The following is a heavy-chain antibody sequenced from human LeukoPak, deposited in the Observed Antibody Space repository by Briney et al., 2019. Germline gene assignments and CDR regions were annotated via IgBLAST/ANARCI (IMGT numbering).Heavy chain of an antibody. CDR1: GFTFSSYW. Sequence: GGSLRLSCTASGFTFSSYWMSWVRQVPVKGLEWVANIKQDGSEKDYVDSVKGRFTISRDNAKNSLYLQMNSLRVEDTAVYYCGRHGGAFEMWGQGTVVTVSS. CDR2: IKQDGSEK. J-gene: IGHJ3*02. CDR3: GRHGGAFEM. V-gene: IGHV3-7*01.